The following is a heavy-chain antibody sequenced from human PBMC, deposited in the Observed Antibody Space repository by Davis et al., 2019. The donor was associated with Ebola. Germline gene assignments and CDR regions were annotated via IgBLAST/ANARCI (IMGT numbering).Heavy chain of an antibody. D-gene: IGHD3-10*01. Sequence: GGSLRLSCDASGFTFSSCAMNWVRQAPGKGLEWVSVISGSGGSTYYADSVKGRFTISRDNAKNTLFLQMDSLRVDDTAVYYCLGGRGWASWGQGTLVIVSS. CDR3: LGGRGWAS. V-gene: IGHV3-23*01. J-gene: IGHJ5*02. CDR2: ISGSGGST. CDR1: GFTFSSCA.